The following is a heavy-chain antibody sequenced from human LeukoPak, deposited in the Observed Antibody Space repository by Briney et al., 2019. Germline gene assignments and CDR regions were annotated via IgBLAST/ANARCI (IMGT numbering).Heavy chain of an antibody. V-gene: IGHV3-20*04. CDR1: GFTFADYG. J-gene: IGHJ5*02. CDR3: ARDVGCSGGSCPNWFDP. Sequence: PGGSLRLSCAASGFTFADYGMSWVRQAPGKGLEWVSGFNWNGGSTGYADSAKGRFTISRDNAKNSLYLQMNSLRAEDTALYYCARDVGCSGGSCPNWFDPWGQGTLVTVSS. D-gene: IGHD2-15*01. CDR2: FNWNGGST.